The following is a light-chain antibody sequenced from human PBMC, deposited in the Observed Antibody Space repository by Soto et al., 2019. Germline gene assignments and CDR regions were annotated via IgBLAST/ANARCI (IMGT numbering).Light chain of an antibody. CDR2: GAS. J-gene: IGKJ1*01. CDR3: RQYESAPRT. CDR1: QSVTSSF. V-gene: IGKV3-20*01. Sequence: EIVLTQSPGTLSLSPGERATLSCRASQSVTSSFLAWYQQKPGQAPRLLIYGASSRATGIPDRFSGSGSGTDVTLTISRLQPEDFAVYYCRQYESAPRTFGQGTKVEIK.